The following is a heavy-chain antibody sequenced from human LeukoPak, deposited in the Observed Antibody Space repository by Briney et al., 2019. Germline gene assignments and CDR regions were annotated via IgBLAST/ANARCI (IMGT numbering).Heavy chain of an antibody. D-gene: IGHD3-10*01. CDR3: AKDRRVYGSGSYYVPDY. J-gene: IGHJ4*02. V-gene: IGHV3-23*01. CDR1: GFTFSSYA. Sequence: PGGSLRLSCAASGFTFSSYAMSWVRQAPGKGLEWVSAISGSGGSTYYADSVKGRFTISRDNSKNTLYLQMNSLRAEDTAVYYCAKDRRVYGSGSYYVPDYWGQGTLVTVSS. CDR2: ISGSGGST.